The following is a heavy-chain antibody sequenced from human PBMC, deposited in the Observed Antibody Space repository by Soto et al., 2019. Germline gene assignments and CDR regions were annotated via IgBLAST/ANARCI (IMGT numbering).Heavy chain of an antibody. CDR1: GFTFDDYA. CDR2: ISWNSGSV. CDR3: AKDFDFWSGVDY. V-gene: IGHV3-9*01. J-gene: IGHJ4*02. D-gene: IGHD3-3*01. Sequence: SGGSLRLSCAASGFTFDDYAMHWVRQVPGKGLEWVSGISWNSGSVDYADSVKGRFIISRDNAKRTLYLQLNSLTPGDTGFYYCAKDFDFWSGVDYWGQGTLVTVSS.